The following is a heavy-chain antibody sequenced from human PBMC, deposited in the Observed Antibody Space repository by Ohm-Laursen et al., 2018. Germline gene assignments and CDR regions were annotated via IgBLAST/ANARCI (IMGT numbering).Heavy chain of an antibody. D-gene: IGHD2-21*02. CDR1: GFTFSTYA. CDR3: GKPSYCGGDCYSRAAFDI. CDR2: ISSSGGNT. V-gene: IGHV3-23*01. J-gene: IGHJ3*02. Sequence: SLRLSCTASGFTFSTYAMSWVRQAPGKGLEWVSAISSSGGNTYYADSVKGRFTISRDNSKNTLYLQMNSLRAEDTAVYYCGKPSYCGGDCYSRAAFDIWGQGTMVTVSS.